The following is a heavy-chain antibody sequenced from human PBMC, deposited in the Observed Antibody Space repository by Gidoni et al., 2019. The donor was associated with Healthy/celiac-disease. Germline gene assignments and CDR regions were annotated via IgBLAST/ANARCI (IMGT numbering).Heavy chain of an antibody. Sequence: QVQLVESGGGVVQPGRSLRLSCAASGFTFSSYAMHWVPQAPGKGLEWVAVISYDGSNKYYADSVKGRFTISRDNSKNTLYLQMNSLRAEDTAVYYCARAPYYDFWSGYPTDYYYYGMDVWGQGTTVTVSS. D-gene: IGHD3-3*01. V-gene: IGHV3-30-3*01. J-gene: IGHJ6*02. CDR3: ARAPYYDFWSGYPTDYYYYGMDV. CDR1: GFTFSSYA. CDR2: ISYDGSNK.